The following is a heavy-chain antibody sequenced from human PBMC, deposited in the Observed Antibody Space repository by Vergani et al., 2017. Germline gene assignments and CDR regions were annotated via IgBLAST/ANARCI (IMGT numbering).Heavy chain of an antibody. CDR2: IYYSGST. J-gene: IGHJ6*03. CDR1: GGSISSYY. V-gene: IGHV4-59*01. Sequence: QVQLQESGPGLVKPSETLSLTCTVSGGSISSYYWSWIRQPPGTGLEWIGYIYYSGSTNYNPSLESRVTISVDTSKNQFSLKLSSVTAADTAVYYCARTDNGDFWGGYYHSYYYYYMDVWGKGTTVTVSS. CDR3: ARTDNGDFWGGYYHSYYYYYMDV. D-gene: IGHD3-3*01.